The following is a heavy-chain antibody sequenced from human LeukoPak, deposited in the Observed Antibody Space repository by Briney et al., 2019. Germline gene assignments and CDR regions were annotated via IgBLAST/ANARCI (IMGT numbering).Heavy chain of an antibody. Sequence: GSSVKVSCKASGGTFSSYAISWVRQAPGQGLEWMGRIIPILGIANYAQKFQGRVTITADKSTSTAYMELSSLRSEDTAVYYCARDTFSGSYPYYYYGMDVWGQGTTVTVSS. J-gene: IGHJ6*02. CDR2: IIPILGIA. CDR3: ARDTFSGSYPYYYYGMDV. D-gene: IGHD1-26*01. CDR1: GGTFSSYA. V-gene: IGHV1-69*04.